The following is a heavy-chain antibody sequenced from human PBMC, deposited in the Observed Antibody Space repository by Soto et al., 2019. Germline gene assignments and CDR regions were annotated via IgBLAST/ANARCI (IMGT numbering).Heavy chain of an antibody. CDR1: GDSMTTVGYY. J-gene: IGHJ4*02. CDR3: TRGDY. Sequence: QVQLQESGPGLVKPSQTLSLTCTVSGDSMTTVGYYWTWIRQHPGHGLEWIGFISYSGSTDYSSSLKGRVAISADKSKNQFSLKLNSVTAADTAVYYCTRGDYWGQGTLVTVSS. CDR2: ISYSGST. V-gene: IGHV4-31*03.